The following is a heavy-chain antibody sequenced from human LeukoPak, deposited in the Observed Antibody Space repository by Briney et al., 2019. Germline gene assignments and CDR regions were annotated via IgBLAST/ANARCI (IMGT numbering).Heavy chain of an antibody. J-gene: IGHJ5*02. D-gene: IGHD3-10*01. CDR2: IYTSGST. CDR3: ARVGFMVRGQVWFDP. Sequence: PSQTLSLTCTVSGGSISSGSYYWSWIRQPAGKGLEWIGRIYTSGSTNYNPSLKSRVTISVDTSKNQFSLKLSSVTAADTAVYYCARVGFMVRGQVWFDPWGQGTLVTVSS. CDR1: GGSISSGSYY. V-gene: IGHV4-61*02.